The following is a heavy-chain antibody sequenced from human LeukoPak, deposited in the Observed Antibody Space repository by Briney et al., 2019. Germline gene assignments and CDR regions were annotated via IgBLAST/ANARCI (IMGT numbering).Heavy chain of an antibody. Sequence: PSETLSLTCTVSGASISNYYWSWIRQPPGKGLEWIGYIYSRGSTNYNPSLKTRVTIYIDTSKNQLSLMLNSVTAAGTAVYYCARHPNSGRFPFDYWGQGTPVTVSS. J-gene: IGHJ4*02. CDR1: GASISNYY. D-gene: IGHD1-26*01. V-gene: IGHV4-4*08. CDR2: IYSRGST. CDR3: ARHPNSGRFPFDY.